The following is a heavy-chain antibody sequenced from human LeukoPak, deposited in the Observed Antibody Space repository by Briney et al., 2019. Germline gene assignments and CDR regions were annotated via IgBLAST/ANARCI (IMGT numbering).Heavy chain of an antibody. CDR2: FDPEDGET. D-gene: IGHD3-22*01. J-gene: IGHJ4*02. V-gene: IGHV1-24*01. CDR1: GYTLTELS. Sequence: ASVKVSCKVSGYTLTELSMHWVRQAPGKGREWMGGFDPEDGETIYAQKFQGRVTMTEDTSTDTAYMELSSLRSEDTAVYYCATPQYYYDSSGKLTSPYDYWGQGTLVTVSS. CDR3: ATPQYYYDSSGKLTSPYDY.